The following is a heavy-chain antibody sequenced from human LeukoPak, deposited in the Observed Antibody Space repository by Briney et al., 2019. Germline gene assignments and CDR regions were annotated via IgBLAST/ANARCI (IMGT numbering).Heavy chain of an antibody. CDR3: ATLQVGYNFDY. D-gene: IGHD2-8*02. V-gene: IGHV4-59*08. CDR1: GGSISSYY. Sequence: PSETLSLTCTVSGGSISSYYWTWIRQPPGKGLEWIGYIYYSGSTNYNPSLKSRVTISVDTPKNQFSLKLSSVTAADTAVYYCATLQVGYNFDYWGQGTLVTVSS. CDR2: IYYSGST. J-gene: IGHJ4*02.